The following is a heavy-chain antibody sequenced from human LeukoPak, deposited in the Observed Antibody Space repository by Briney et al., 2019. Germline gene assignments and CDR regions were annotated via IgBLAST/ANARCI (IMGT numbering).Heavy chain of an antibody. V-gene: IGHV3-33*01. Sequence: GRSLRLSCAASGFTFSSYGMHWVRQAPGKGLEWVAVIWYDGSNKYYADSVKGRFTIARDNSKNTLYLQMNSLRAEDTAVEYCARDSREKYDFWSGYYSPCDYWGQGTLVTVSS. CDR2: IWYDGSNK. CDR1: GFTFSSYG. D-gene: IGHD3-3*01. CDR3: ARDSREKYDFWSGYYSPCDY. J-gene: IGHJ4*02.